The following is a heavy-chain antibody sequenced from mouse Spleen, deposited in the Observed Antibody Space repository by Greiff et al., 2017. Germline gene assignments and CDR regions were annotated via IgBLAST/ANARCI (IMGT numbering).Heavy chain of an antibody. CDR2: IYPGSGST. Sequence: QVQLQQPGAELVKPGASVKMSCKASGYTFTSYWITWVKQRPGQGLEWIGDIYPGSGSTNYNEKFKSKATLTVDTSSSTAYMQLSSLTSEDSAVYYCARERPATIYYYAMDHWGQGTSVTVSS. CDR3: ARERPATIYYYAMDH. CDR1: GYTFTSYW. J-gene: IGHJ4*01. V-gene: IGHV1-55*01.